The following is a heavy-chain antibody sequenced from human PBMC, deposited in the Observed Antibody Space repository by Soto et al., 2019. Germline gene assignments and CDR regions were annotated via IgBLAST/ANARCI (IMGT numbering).Heavy chain of an antibody. V-gene: IGHV3-48*01. D-gene: IGHD2-2*01. CDR2: ISSSSSTI. CDR1: GFTFSSYS. Sequence: EVQLVESGGGLVQPGGSLRLSCAASGFTFSSYSMNWVRQAPGKGLEWVSYISSSSSTIYYADSVKGRFTISRDNAKNSLYLQMNSLRAEDTAVYYCARENQLAGDYWGQGTLVTVSS. J-gene: IGHJ4*02. CDR3: ARENQLAGDY.